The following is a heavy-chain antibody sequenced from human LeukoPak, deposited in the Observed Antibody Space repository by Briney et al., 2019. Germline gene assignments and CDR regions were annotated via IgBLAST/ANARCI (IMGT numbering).Heavy chain of an antibody. Sequence: KPGRSLRLSCAASVFTFSDYYMSWIRQAPGKGPEWVTYISGSSSYTNYADSVKGRFTISRDNAKNSLYLQMNSLRAEDTAVYYCARHGLYDSSDYWTFQHWGQGTLVTVSS. CDR2: ISGSSSYT. CDR3: ARHGLYDSSDYWTFQH. V-gene: IGHV3-11*06. CDR1: VFTFSDYY. D-gene: IGHD3-22*01. J-gene: IGHJ1*01.